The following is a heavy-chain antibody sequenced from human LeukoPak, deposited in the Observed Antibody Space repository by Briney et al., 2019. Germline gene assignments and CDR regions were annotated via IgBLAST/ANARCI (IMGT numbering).Heavy chain of an antibody. CDR2: ISDGGRST. Sequence: PGGSLRLSCVASGFSFSNYAMSWVRQAPGKGLEWVSAISDGGRSTYQADSVKGRFTISRDNSKNTLYLQMNSLRAEDTAVYYCARDGESMDVWGQGTTVTVSS. CDR3: ARDGESMDV. J-gene: IGHJ6*02. V-gene: IGHV3-23*01. CDR1: GFSFSNYA. D-gene: IGHD3-10*01.